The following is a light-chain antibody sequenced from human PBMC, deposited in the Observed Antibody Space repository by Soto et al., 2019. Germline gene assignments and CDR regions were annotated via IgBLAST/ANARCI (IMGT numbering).Light chain of an antibody. V-gene: IGKV1-5*01. J-gene: IGKJ1*01. Sequence: DLQMTQSPSTLSSSIGDSVTITCRASESIRTWLAWYHHKTGKAPKFLIYDDSSLESGVPSRFSGSGSGTELTLTISRLQPDDYATYYCQQYSSYSRTFGQGTKVDI. CDR3: QQYSSYSRT. CDR1: ESIRTW. CDR2: DDS.